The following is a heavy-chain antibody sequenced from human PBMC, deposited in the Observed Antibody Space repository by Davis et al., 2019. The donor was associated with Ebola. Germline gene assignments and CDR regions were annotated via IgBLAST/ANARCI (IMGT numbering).Heavy chain of an antibody. CDR3: TTTTVTTDY. V-gene: IGHV3-73*01. J-gene: IGHJ4*02. Sequence: PGGSLRLSCAASGFTFSNAWMNWVRQAPGKGLEWVGRIRSKANSYATAYAASVKGRFTISRDDSKNTAYLQMNSLKTEDTAVYYCTTTTVTTDYWGQGTLVTVSS. CDR2: IRSKANSYAT. D-gene: IGHD4-17*01. CDR1: GFTFSNAW.